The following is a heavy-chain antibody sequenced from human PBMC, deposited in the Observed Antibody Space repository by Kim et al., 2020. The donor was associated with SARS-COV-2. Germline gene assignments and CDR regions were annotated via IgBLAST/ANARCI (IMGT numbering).Heavy chain of an antibody. J-gene: IGHJ6*02. V-gene: IGHV5-51*01. CDR3: AIHPNSHDYGDYVGYYGMDV. D-gene: IGHD4-17*01. CDR1: GYSFTSYW. Sequence: GESLKISCKGSGYSFTSYWIGWVRQMPGKGLEWMGIIYPGDSDTRYSPSFQGQVTISADKSISTAYLQWSSLKASDTAMYYCAIHPNSHDYGDYVGYYGMDVWGQGTTVTVSS. CDR2: IYPGDSDT.